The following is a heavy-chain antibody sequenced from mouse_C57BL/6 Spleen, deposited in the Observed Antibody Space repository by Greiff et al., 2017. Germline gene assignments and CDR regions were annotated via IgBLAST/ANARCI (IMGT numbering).Heavy chain of an antibody. CDR3: ARSGSSAWFAY. Sequence: EVKVVESGPELVKPGASVKISCKASGYSFTDYNMNWVKQSNGKSLEWIGVINPNYGTTSYNQKFKGKATLTVDQSSSTAYMQLNSLTSEDSAVYYCARSGSSAWFAYWGQGTLVTVSA. V-gene: IGHV1-39*01. D-gene: IGHD3-2*02. J-gene: IGHJ3*01. CDR1: GYSFTDYN. CDR2: INPNYGTT.